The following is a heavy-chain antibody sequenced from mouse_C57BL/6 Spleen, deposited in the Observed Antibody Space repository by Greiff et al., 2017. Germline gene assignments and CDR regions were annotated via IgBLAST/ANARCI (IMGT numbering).Heavy chain of an antibody. CDR2: IYWDDDK. V-gene: IGHV8-12*01. CDR1: GFSLSTSGMG. CDR3: ARSAVHYDHPLDAMDY. Sequence: QVTLKESGPGILQSSQTLSLTCSFSGFSLSTSGMGVSWIRQPSGKGLEWLAHIYWDDDKRYNPSLKSRLTISKDTSRNQVFLKITSVDTADTATYYCARSAVHYDHPLDAMDYWGQGTSVTVSS. D-gene: IGHD2-4*01. J-gene: IGHJ4*01.